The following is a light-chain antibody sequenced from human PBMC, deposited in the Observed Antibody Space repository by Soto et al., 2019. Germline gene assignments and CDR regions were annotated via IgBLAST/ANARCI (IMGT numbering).Light chain of an antibody. CDR1: QTISSW. V-gene: IGKV1-5*03. CDR2: KAS. CDR3: QHYNSYSEA. Sequence: DIQMTQSPSTLSGSVGYRFTITCRASQTISSWLSWYQQKPGTAPKLLIYKASTLKSGVPSRFSGSGSGTEFTLTISSLQPDDFATYYCQHYNSYSEAFGQRTKVDIK. J-gene: IGKJ1*01.